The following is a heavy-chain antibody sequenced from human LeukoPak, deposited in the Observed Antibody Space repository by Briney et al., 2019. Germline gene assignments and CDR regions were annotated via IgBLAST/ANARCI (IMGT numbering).Heavy chain of an antibody. CDR3: AKCRRCSVPGAELDY. V-gene: IGHV3-23*01. J-gene: IGHJ4*02. Sequence: GGSLRLSCAASGFTFSSYAMSWVRQAPGKGLEWVSAISGSGGSTYYADSVKGRFTISRDNSKNTLYLQMNSLRAEDTVVYYCAKCRRCSVPGAELDYWGQGTLVTVSS. D-gene: IGHD3-10*02. CDR2: ISGSGGST. CDR1: GFTFSSYA.